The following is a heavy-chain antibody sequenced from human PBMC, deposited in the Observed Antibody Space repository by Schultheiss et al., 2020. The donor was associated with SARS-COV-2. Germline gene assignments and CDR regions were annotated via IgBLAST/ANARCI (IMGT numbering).Heavy chain of an antibody. V-gene: IGHV3-23*01. J-gene: IGHJ4*02. CDR3: ARGFTVTNRPFDY. CDR2: IRSGGST. D-gene: IGHD4-17*01. CDR1: GFTFTSYA. Sequence: GGSLRLSCAASGFTFTSYAMSWVRQAPGKGLEWVSAIRSGGSTYHADSVKGRFTISRDSSKNTLFLQMNSLRAEDTAVYYCARGFTVTNRPFDYWGQGTLVTVSS.